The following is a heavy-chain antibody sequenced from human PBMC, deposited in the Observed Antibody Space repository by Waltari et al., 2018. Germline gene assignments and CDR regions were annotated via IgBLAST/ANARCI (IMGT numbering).Heavy chain of an antibody. CDR1: GGTFSSYP. Sequence: QVQLVQSGAEVKKPGSSVKVSCKASGGTFSSYPISWVRQAPGNGLEWMGRTIPSLGIANYAQKFKGRVTITADKSTSTVYMELSSRRSEDKAVDYCARGYSSSGVAGGEYWGQGTLVTVSS. D-gene: IGHD6-13*01. J-gene: IGHJ4*02. CDR3: ARGYSSSGVAGGEY. V-gene: IGHV1-69*02. CDR2: TIPSLGIA.